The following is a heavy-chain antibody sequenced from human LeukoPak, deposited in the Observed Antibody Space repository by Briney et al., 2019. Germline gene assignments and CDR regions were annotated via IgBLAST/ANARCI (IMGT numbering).Heavy chain of an antibody. V-gene: IGHV1-46*01. CDR1: GYTFISYY. CDR2: IDPSSGNT. CDR3: ARHSLIGTTPFDY. J-gene: IGHJ4*02. D-gene: IGHD1-20*01. Sequence: ASVKVSCKASGYTFISYYIHWVRQAPGQGLEWMGLIDPSSGNTPYAQQFQGRVTMTRDTSTSTVYMELSSLRSEDTAVYYCARHSLIGTTPFDYWGQGTLVTVPS.